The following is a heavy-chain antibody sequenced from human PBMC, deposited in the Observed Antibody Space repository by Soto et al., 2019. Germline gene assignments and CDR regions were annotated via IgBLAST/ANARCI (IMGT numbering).Heavy chain of an antibody. CDR1: GGTFSSYA. V-gene: IGHV1-69*01. Sequence: QVQLVQSGAEVKKPGSSVKVSCKASGGTFSSYAISWVRQAPGQGLEWMGGIIPISGTANDAQKFQGRVTITADETRRTAYMERRSLRSEDTAVYYWARSQGSSTSMEIYYYYYFGMDLWGQGTTVTVSS. J-gene: IGHJ6*02. CDR2: IIPISGTA. D-gene: IGHD2-2*01. CDR3: ARSQGSSTSMEIYYYYYFGMDL.